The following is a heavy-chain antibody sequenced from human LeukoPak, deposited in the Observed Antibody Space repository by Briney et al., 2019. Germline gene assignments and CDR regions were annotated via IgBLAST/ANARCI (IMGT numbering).Heavy chain of an antibody. J-gene: IGHJ4*02. CDR1: GFTFSSYW. Sequence: GGSLRLSCAASGFTFSSYWMHWVRQAPGKGLVWVSRINTDGSSTSYADSVKGRFTISRDNAKNTLSLQMNSLRAEDTAVYYCARTYYPISYYFVYWGQGTLVTVSS. CDR3: ARTYYPISYYFVY. V-gene: IGHV3-74*01. CDR2: INTDGSST. D-gene: IGHD3-10*01.